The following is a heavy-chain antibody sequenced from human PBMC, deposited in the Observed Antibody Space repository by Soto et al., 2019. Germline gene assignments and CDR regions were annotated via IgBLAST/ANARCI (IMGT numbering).Heavy chain of an antibody. CDR3: ATFRGSTSCPHY. J-gene: IGHJ4*01. V-gene: IGHV5-51*01. D-gene: IGHD2-2*01. Sequence: PGESLKISCNGSGYSLTSYWICWVRQMPGKGLEWMGIIYPGDSDTRYSPSFQGQVTISGDKSISTAYLQWSSLKASDTAMYYCATFRGSTSCPHYWGQGTLVTVSS. CDR2: IYPGDSDT. CDR1: GYSLTSYW.